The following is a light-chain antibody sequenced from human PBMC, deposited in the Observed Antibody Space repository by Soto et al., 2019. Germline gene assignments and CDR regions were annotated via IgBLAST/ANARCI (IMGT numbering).Light chain of an antibody. CDR3: QHYNIYSET. V-gene: IGKV1-5*03. CDR1: QSISSW. CDR2: KAS. J-gene: IGKJ1*01. Sequence: DIQMTQSPSTLSASVGDRVTITCRASQSISSWLAWYQQKPGKAPKILIYKASILESGVPSRFSGSGSGTGFTLTISSLQPDDFATYYCQHYNIYSETFGQGTKV.